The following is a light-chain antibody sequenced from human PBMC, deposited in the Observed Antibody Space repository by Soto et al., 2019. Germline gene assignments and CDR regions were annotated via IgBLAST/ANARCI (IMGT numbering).Light chain of an antibody. V-gene: IGKV1-5*03. CDR2: KAS. J-gene: IGKJ3*01. CDR3: QQYSSYSTFT. CDR1: QTIKGW. Sequence: DIQMTQSPSTLSASVGDRVIITCRASQTIKGWLAWYQHKPGKAPKLLIYKASSLESGVPSRFSGSGSGTEFTLTISSLQPDDFATYYCQQYSSYSTFTLGPRTKVDIK.